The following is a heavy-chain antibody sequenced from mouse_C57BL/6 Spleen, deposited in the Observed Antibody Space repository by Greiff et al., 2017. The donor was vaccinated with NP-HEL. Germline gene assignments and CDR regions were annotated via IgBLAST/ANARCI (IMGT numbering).Heavy chain of an antibody. Sequence: EVNVVESGGGLVQPGGSLKLSCAASGFTFSDYYMYWVRQTPEKRLEWVAYISNGGGSTYYPDTVKGRFTISRDNAKNTLYLQMSRLKSEDTAMYYCARHGLDYYGSSFYAMDYWGQGTSVTVSS. CDR2: ISNGGGST. CDR3: ARHGLDYYGSSFYAMDY. J-gene: IGHJ4*01. D-gene: IGHD1-1*01. CDR1: GFTFSDYY. V-gene: IGHV5-12*01.